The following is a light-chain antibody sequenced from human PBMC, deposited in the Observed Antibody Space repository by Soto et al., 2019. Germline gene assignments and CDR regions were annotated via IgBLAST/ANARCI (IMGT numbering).Light chain of an antibody. V-gene: IGKV1-5*01. J-gene: IGKJ1*01. CDR2: DAS. Sequence: DIQMTQSPSTLSASVGDRVTITCRASQSISSWLAWYQQKPGKAPKLLIYDASSLESGDPSRFSGSGSGTEFTLTISSLQPDDFATYYCQQYNSYSGTVGQGTKVEIK. CDR1: QSISSW. CDR3: QQYNSYSGT.